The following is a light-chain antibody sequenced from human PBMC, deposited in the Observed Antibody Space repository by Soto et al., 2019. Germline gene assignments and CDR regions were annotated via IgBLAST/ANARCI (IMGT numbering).Light chain of an antibody. CDR1: SRDVGSYNL. CDR2: EAV. V-gene: IGLV2-23*01. Sequence: QSALTQPASVSGSPGQSITISCTGTSRDVGSYNLVSWYQQHPGKAPKLIIYEAVERPSGISNRFSGFKSGNTASLTISGLQAADEAYYYCCSYTGSSSPLVLGGGTQLTVL. J-gene: IGLJ2*01. CDR3: CSYTGSSSPLV.